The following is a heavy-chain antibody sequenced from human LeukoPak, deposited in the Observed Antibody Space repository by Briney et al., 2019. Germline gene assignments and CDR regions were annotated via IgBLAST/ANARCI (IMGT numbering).Heavy chain of an antibody. CDR1: GFTFSSCG. J-gene: IGHJ6*02. CDR3: ARDPPLRPGYYYYGMDV. V-gene: IGHV3-33*01. Sequence: GRSLRLSCAASGFTFSSCGMHWVRQAPGKGLEWVAVIWFDGSNKYYADSVKGRFTISRDNSENTLYLQMNSLRAEDTAVYYCARDPPLRPGYYYYGMDVWGRGTTVTVSS. CDR2: IWFDGSNK. D-gene: IGHD4-17*01.